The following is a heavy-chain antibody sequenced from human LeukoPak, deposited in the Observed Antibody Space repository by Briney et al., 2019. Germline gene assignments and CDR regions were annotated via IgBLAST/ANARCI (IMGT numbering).Heavy chain of an antibody. CDR1: VYTFTGYY. Sequence: ASVRVSCKASVYTFTGYYMHWVRQAPGQGLEWMGWINPNSGGTNYAQKFQGRVTMTSDTSISTAYMELSRLRFDDTAVYYCARPRDYGDYDAFDIWGQGTMVTVSS. D-gene: IGHD4-17*01. V-gene: IGHV1-2*02. J-gene: IGHJ3*02. CDR3: ARPRDYGDYDAFDI. CDR2: INPNSGGT.